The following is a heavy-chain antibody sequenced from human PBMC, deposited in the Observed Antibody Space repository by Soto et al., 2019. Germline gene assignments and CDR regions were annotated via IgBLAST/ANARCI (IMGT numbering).Heavy chain of an antibody. J-gene: IGHJ6*02. CDR3: AMVDVYVTPSPQDV. CDR2: INTYNGNT. V-gene: IGHV1-18*01. D-gene: IGHD3-16*01. CDR1: GYSFTRYG. Sequence: QVQLVQSRAEVTNPGASVKVSCKASGYSFTRYGIAWARQAPGQGLEWMGWINTYNGNTNYAQNLQGRVTLTTDTSTSTAYMELTILRSNDTAIYYCAMVDVYVTPSPQDVWGQGTTVIVSS.